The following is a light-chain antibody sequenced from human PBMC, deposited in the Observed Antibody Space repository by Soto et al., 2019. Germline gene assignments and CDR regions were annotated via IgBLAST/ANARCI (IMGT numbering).Light chain of an antibody. J-gene: IGKJ1*01. CDR1: QSVSSY. CDR2: GAS. V-gene: IGKV3-15*01. Sequence: IVMTQSPATLSVSPWERATLSCRASQSVSSYLAWYQQKPGQAPRLLIYGASTRATGIPARFSGSGSGTEFTLTISSLQSEDFAVYYCQQYNNWPPWTFGQGTKVDIK. CDR3: QQYNNWPPWT.